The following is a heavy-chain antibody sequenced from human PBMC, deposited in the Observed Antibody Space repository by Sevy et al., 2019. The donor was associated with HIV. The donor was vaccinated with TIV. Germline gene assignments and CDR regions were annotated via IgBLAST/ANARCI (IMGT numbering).Heavy chain of an antibody. CDR1: GFTFSSYA. V-gene: IGHV3-30-3*01. Sequence: GGSLRLCCAASGFTFSSYAMHWVRQAPGKGLEWVAVISYDGSNKYYADSVKGRFTISRDNSKNTLYLQMNSLRAEDTAVYYCARGGYCSGGSCYSLYYYYGMDVWGQGTTVTVSS. CDR2: ISYDGSNK. CDR3: ARGGYCSGGSCYSLYYYYGMDV. D-gene: IGHD2-15*01. J-gene: IGHJ6*02.